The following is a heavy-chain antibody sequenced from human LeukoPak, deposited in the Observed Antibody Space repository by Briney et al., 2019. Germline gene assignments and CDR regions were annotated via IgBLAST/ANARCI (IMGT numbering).Heavy chain of an antibody. CDR2: INHSGST. Sequence: SETLSLTCAVYGGSFSGYYWSWIRQPPGKGLEWIGEINHSGSTNYNPSLKSRVTISVDTSKNQFSLKLSSVTAADTAVYYCARGRRYCSSTSCYGRYYYYMDVWGKGTTVTVS. J-gene: IGHJ6*03. CDR3: ARGRRYCSSTSCYGRYYYYMDV. D-gene: IGHD2-2*01. V-gene: IGHV4-34*01. CDR1: GGSFSGYY.